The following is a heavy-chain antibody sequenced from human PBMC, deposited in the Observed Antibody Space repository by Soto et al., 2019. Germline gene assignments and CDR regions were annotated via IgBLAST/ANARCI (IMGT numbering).Heavy chain of an antibody. V-gene: IGHV1-46*01. J-gene: IGHJ4*02. CDR1: GYTFTSYY. CDR3: ARAGYSYGFGHDY. D-gene: IGHD5-18*01. Sequence: QVQLVQSGAEVKKPGASVKVSCKASGYTFTSYYMHWVRQAPGQGLEWMGIINPSGGSTSYAQKFQGRFTMTRDTSTSTVYRELSSLRSEDTAVYYCARAGYSYGFGHDYWGQGTLVTVSS. CDR2: INPSGGST.